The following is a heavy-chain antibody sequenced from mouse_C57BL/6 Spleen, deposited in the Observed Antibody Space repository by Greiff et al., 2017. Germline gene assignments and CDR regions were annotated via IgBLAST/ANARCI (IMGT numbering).Heavy chain of an antibody. J-gene: IGHJ3*01. D-gene: IGHD2-4*01. CDR3: SSSGLRRTRCAY. V-gene: IGHV1-50*01. CDR2: IDPSDSYT. Sequence: QVQLQQSGAELVKPGASVKLSCKASGYTFTSYWMQWVKQRPGQGLEWIGEIDPSDSYTNSNQKFKGKATLTVDTSASTAYMQLSSLTSEASAVYYCSSSGLRRTRCAYWGQGTLVTVSA. CDR1: GYTFTSYW.